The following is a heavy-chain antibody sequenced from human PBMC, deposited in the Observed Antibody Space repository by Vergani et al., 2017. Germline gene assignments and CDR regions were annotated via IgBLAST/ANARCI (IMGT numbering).Heavy chain of an antibody. CDR3: ARAAYYYDSSGYPGPFDY. V-gene: IGHV4-59*01. Sequence: QVQLQESGPGLVKPSETLSLTCTVSGGSISSYYWSWIRQPPGKGLEWIGYIYYSGSTHYNPSLKSRVTISVDTSKNQFSLKLSSVTAADTAVYYCARAAYYYDSSGYPGPFDYWGQGTLVTVSS. J-gene: IGHJ4*02. CDR1: GGSISSYY. CDR2: IYYSGST. D-gene: IGHD3-22*01.